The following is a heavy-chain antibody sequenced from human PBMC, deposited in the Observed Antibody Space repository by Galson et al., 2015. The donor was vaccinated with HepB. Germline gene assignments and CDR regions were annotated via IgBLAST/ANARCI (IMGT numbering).Heavy chain of an antibody. D-gene: IGHD3-16*01. Sequence: LRLSCAASGFTLSSYSMHWVRQAPGKGLEWVAVISYDGGKKYEADSVRGRLTISRDNSKNTLYLQLNSLLTEDTAFYYCARDLGAAAGHFDFWGQGTLVTVSS. J-gene: IGHJ4*02. CDR1: GFTLSSYS. CDR3: ARDLGAAAGHFDF. V-gene: IGHV3-30*04. CDR2: ISYDGGKK.